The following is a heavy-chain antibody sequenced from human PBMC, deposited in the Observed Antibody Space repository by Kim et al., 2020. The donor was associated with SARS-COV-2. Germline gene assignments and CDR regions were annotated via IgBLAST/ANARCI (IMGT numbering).Heavy chain of an antibody. J-gene: IGHJ4*02. D-gene: IGHD4-17*01. Sequence: YGDSVRGRFTMSRDNARNSVYLQMESLRAEDTAIYYCARKPYGEERYFDYWGQGTLVTVSS. V-gene: IGHV3-48*03. CDR3: ARKPYGEERYFDY.